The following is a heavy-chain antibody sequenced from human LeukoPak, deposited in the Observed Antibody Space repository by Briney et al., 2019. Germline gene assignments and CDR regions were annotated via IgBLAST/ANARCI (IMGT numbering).Heavy chain of an antibody. CDR3: ARGRTGVNTEDYFDY. J-gene: IGHJ4*02. CDR1: GFTFSSYA. Sequence: GGSLRLSCAASGFTFSSYAMHWVRQARGKGLEGVAVISYDGSNKYYADSVKGRFTISRDNSKNTLYLQMNSLRAEGTAVYYCARGRTGVNTEDYFDYWGQGTLVTVSS. V-gene: IGHV3-30*01. D-gene: IGHD1-1*01. CDR2: ISYDGSNK.